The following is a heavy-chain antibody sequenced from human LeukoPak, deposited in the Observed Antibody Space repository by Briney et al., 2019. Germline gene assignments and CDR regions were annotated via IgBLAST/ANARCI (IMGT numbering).Heavy chain of an antibody. Sequence: PSETLSLTCTVSGGSISSGGYYRSWIRQPPGKGLEWIGYIYHSGSTYYNPSLKSRVTISVDRSKNQFSLKLSSVTAADTAVYYCASIVARPYYFDYWGQGTLVTVSS. CDR3: ASIVARPYYFDY. D-gene: IGHD6-6*01. J-gene: IGHJ4*02. CDR1: GGSISSGGYY. CDR2: IYHSGST. V-gene: IGHV4-30-2*01.